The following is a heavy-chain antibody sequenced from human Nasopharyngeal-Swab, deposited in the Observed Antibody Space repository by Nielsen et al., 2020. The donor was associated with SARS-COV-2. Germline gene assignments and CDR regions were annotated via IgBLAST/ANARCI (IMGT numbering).Heavy chain of an antibody. CDR2: INHSGST. D-gene: IGHD6-19*01. Sequence: GSLRLSCAVYGGSFSGYYWSWIRQPPGKGLEWIGEINHSGSTNYNPSLKSRVTISVDTSKNQFSLKLSSVTAADTAVYHCARGVPKWQWLPKRYYYMDVWGKGTTVTVSS. J-gene: IGHJ6*03. CDR3: ARGVPKWQWLPKRYYYMDV. CDR1: GGSFSGYY. V-gene: IGHV4-34*01.